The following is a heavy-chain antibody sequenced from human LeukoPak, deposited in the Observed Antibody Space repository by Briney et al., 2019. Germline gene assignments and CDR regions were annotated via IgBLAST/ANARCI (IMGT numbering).Heavy chain of an antibody. V-gene: IGHV3-53*01. Sequence: PGGSLRLSCVASGFTVSSNYMSWVRQAPGKGLEWVSVIYSGGSIYYADSVKGRFTISRDNSKNTMYLQMKSLRAEDTAVYYCARGQHYWGQGTLVTVSS. CDR3: ARGQHY. CDR2: IYSGGSI. J-gene: IGHJ4*02. CDR1: GFTVSSNY.